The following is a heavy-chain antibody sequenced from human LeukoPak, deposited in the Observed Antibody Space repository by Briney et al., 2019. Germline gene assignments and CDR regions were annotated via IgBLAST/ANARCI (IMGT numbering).Heavy chain of an antibody. CDR3: ARTTEAHSWRTRYYDYYMDV. CDR1: GYSINSAYY. J-gene: IGHJ6*03. Sequence: SETLSLTCTVSGYSINSAYYWSWIRQPPGKGLEWIGYIYYSGSTNYNPSLKSRVTISVDTSKNQFSLKLSSVTAADTAVYYCARTTEAHSWRTRYYDYYMDVWGKGTTVTVSS. V-gene: IGHV4-59*01. CDR2: IYYSGST. D-gene: IGHD6-13*01.